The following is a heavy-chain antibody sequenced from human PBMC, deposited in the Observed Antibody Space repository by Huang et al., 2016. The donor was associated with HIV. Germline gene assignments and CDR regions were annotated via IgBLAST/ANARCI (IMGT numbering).Heavy chain of an antibody. CDR1: GHSFISYG. J-gene: IGHJ4*02. V-gene: IGHV1-18*01. Sequence: QVQLVQSGIEVKKPGASVKVSCKASGHSFISYGINWVRQAPGQGLEWMGWITAYKGNKNYAQRRQGRVTMTADTSTNTAYMERRSLRSDDTAVYYCASETSQQLGSEYWGQGTLVTVSS. CDR3: ASETSQQLGSEY. D-gene: IGHD6-13*01. CDR2: ITAYKGNK.